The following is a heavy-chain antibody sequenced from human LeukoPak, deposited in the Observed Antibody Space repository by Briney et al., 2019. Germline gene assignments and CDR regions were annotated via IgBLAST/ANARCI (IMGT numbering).Heavy chain of an antibody. CDR3: ARDNWNYQGIGY. CDR2: INLNSGGT. D-gene: IGHD1-7*01. Sequence: ASVKVSCKASGYTFTGYYMHWVRQAPGQGLEWMGWINLNSGGTNYAQKFQGRVTMTRDTSISTAYMELSRLRSDDTAVYYCARDNWNYQGIGYWGQGTLVTVSS. J-gene: IGHJ4*02. CDR1: GYTFTGYY. V-gene: IGHV1-2*02.